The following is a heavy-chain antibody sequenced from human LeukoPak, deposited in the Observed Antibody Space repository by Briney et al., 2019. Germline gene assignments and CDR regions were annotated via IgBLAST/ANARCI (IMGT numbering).Heavy chain of an antibody. D-gene: IGHD3-10*01. J-gene: IGHJ4*02. V-gene: IGHV3-7*01. CDR3: ARDRGSRAGSDY. CDR1: GFTFSTYW. Sequence: GGSLRLSCAASGFTFSTYWMGWVRLAPGKGLEWVASIKEDGSMKYYVDSVKGRFTISRDNAQNSLYLQMNNLRVEDTAVYYCARDRGSRAGSDYWGQGTRVTVSS. CDR2: IKEDGSMK.